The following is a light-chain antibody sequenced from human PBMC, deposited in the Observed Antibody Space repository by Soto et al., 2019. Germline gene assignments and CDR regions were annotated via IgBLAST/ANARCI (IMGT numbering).Light chain of an antibody. CDR1: QSISSY. Sequence: IKVNMTPSALCAYVEDRVTITCRASQSISSYLNWYQQKPGKAPKLLIYAASSLQSGVPSRFSGSGSGTDFTLTISSLQPEDFATYYCQQSYSTPRTFGQGTKVDIK. CDR2: AAS. V-gene: IGKV1-39*01. J-gene: IGKJ1*01. CDR3: QQSYSTPRT.